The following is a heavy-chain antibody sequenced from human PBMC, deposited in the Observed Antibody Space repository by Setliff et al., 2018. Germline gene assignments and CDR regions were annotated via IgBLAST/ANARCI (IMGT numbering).Heavy chain of an antibody. CDR1: GFTFSSYE. CDR2: ISSSGSTI. V-gene: IGHV3-48*03. Sequence: GGSLRLSCAASGFTFSSYEMNWVRQAPGKGLGWVSYISSSGSTIYYADSVKGRFTISRDNAKNSLYLQMNSLRAEDTAVYYCARDGPWIGEEWLLHYYYYYGMDVWGQGTTVTVSS. D-gene: IGHD3-3*01. CDR3: ARDGPWIGEEWLLHYYYYYGMDV. J-gene: IGHJ6*02.